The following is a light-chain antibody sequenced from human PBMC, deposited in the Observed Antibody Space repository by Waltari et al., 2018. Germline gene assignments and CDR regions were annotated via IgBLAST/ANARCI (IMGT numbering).Light chain of an antibody. Sequence: QSALTQPASVSGSPGQSLPISCIGTSSDVGDFNFASCYQLHPGKAPRLLTYEVSNRPFWICDRFSGSESGNTASLTISRLKAEDEADYYCSSYTGSSTVAVFGGGTKLTVL. CDR1: SSDVGDFNF. J-gene: IGLJ2*01. CDR2: EVS. V-gene: IGLV2-14*01. CDR3: SSYTGSSTVAV.